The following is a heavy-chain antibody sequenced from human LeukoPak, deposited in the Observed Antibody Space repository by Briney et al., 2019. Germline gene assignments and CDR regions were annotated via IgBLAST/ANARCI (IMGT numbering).Heavy chain of an antibody. V-gene: IGHV3-23*01. CDR3: AKDEGGSSWYYYFDY. CDR1: GFIFSSYA. Sequence: GGSLRLSCAASGFIFSSYAMRWVRQAPGRGLEGVSAICGSGGSTYYADSVKGRFTISRDNSKNTLYLQMNSLRAEDTAVYYCAKDEGGSSWYYYFDYWGQGTLVTVSS. D-gene: IGHD6-13*01. CDR2: ICGSGGST. J-gene: IGHJ4*02.